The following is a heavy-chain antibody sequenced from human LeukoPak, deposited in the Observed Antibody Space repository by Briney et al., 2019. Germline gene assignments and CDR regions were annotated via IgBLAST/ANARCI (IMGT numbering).Heavy chain of an antibody. CDR3: ASFSDGLGSPHDAFDI. Sequence: GGSLRLSCAASGFTFSSYAMHWVRQAPGKGLEWVAVISYDGSNKYYADSVKGRFTISRDNSKNTLYLQMNSLRAEDTAVYYCASFSDGLGSPHDAFDIWGQGTMVTVSS. CDR2: ISYDGSNK. V-gene: IGHV3-30*04. CDR1: GFTFSSYA. D-gene: IGHD3-10*01. J-gene: IGHJ3*02.